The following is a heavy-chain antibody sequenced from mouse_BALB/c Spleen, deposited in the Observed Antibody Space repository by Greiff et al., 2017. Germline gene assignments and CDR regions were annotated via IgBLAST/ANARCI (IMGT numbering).Heavy chain of an antibody. J-gene: IGHJ1*01. CDR3: ARKGGMITRYFDV. Sequence: QVQLKQSGAELMKPGASVKISCKATGYTFSSYWIEWVKQRPGHGLEWIGEILPGSGSTNYNEKFKGKATFTADTSSNTAYMQLSSLTSEDSAVYYCARKGGMITRYFDVWGAGTTVTVSS. CDR1: GYTFSSYW. V-gene: IGHV1-9*01. D-gene: IGHD2-4*01. CDR2: ILPGSGST.